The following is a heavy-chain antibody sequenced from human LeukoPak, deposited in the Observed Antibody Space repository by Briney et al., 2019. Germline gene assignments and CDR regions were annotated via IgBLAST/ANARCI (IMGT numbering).Heavy chain of an antibody. V-gene: IGHV3-23*01. CDR2: LSGSAAST. CDR1: GFTFSNYA. Sequence: GGSLRLSCAASGFTFSNYAMTWVRQAPGKGLEWVSLLSGSAASTYYADSVKGRFTISRDNSKNTLYLQMKSLRADDTAVYYCARVSGYDWESFYDYWGQGTLVTVSS. CDR3: ARVSGYDWESFYDY. D-gene: IGHD5-12*01. J-gene: IGHJ4*02.